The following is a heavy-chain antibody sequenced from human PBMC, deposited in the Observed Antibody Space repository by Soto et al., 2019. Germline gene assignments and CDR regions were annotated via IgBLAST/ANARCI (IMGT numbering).Heavy chain of an antibody. CDR2: LHYSGST. CDR1: GGSISTSSYY. CDR3: ARRLFPNSWPSYFDY. D-gene: IGHD6-13*01. V-gene: IGHV4-39*01. J-gene: IGHJ4*02. Sequence: SETLSLTCSVSGGSISTSSYYWGWIRQPPGKGLEWIGCLHYSGSTYYNPSLKSRATSSVDTSKNQFSLTLTSVTAADTAVYYCARRLFPNSWPSYFDYWGQGALVTVSS.